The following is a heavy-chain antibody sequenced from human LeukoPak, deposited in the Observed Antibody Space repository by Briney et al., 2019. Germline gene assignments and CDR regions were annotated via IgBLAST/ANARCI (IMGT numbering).Heavy chain of an antibody. CDR1: GFTVSSNY. Sequence: GGSLRLSCAASGFTVSSNYMSWVRQAPGKGLEWVSVIYSGGSTCYADSVKGRFTISRDNSKSTLYIQMNSLRAEDTAVYYCARVLGATLYAFDIWGQGTMVTVSS. V-gene: IGHV3-53*01. J-gene: IGHJ3*02. D-gene: IGHD3-10*01. CDR2: IYSGGST. CDR3: ARVLGATLYAFDI.